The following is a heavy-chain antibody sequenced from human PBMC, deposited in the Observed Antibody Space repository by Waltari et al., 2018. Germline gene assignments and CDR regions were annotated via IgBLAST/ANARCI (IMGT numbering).Heavy chain of an antibody. J-gene: IGHJ4*02. CDR1: G. V-gene: IGHV3-30*02. Sequence: GMHWVRQAPGKGLEWVAFIRYDGSNKYYADSVKGRFTISRDNSKNTLYLQMNSLRAEDTAVYYCAKSGSGWFHFDYWGQGTLVTVSS. CDR3: AKSGSGWFHFDY. D-gene: IGHD6-19*01. CDR2: IRYDGSNK.